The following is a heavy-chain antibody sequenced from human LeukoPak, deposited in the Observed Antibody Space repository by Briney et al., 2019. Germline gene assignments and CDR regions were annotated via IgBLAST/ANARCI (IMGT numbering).Heavy chain of an antibody. J-gene: IGHJ4*02. Sequence: ASVKVSCKASGYTFTGYYIHWVRQAPGQGLEWMGWISGYNGNTNYAQKLQGRVTMTTDTSTSTAYMELRSLRSDDTAVYYCARDPYCSSTSCYGCDYWGQGTLVTVSS. CDR1: GYTFTGYY. CDR2: ISGYNGNT. V-gene: IGHV1-18*04. CDR3: ARDPYCSSTSCYGCDY. D-gene: IGHD2-2*01.